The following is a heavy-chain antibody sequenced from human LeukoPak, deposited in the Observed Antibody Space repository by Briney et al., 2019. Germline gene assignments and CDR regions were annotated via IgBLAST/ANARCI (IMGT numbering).Heavy chain of an antibody. D-gene: IGHD2-2*01. J-gene: IGHJ3*02. CDR2: IRYDGSNK. CDR3: VVGGAFDI. V-gene: IGHV3-30*02. Sequence: GGSLRLSCAASGFTFSSYGMHWVRQAPGKGLEWVAFIRYDGSNKYYADSVKGRFTISRDNSKNTLYLQMNSLRVEDTALYYCVVGGAFDIWGQGTMVTVSS. CDR1: GFTFSSYG.